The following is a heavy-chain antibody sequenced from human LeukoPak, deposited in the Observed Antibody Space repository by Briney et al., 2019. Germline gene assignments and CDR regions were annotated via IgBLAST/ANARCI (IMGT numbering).Heavy chain of an antibody. CDR3: ARGGTMIGEGFDP. J-gene: IGHJ5*02. D-gene: IGHD3-22*01. Sequence: GASVKVSCKASGYIFTSYNIYWVRQAPGQGLEWMGIINPSGGSTNYAQKFQGRVTITRNTSISTAYMELSSLRSEDTAVYYCARGGTMIGEGFDPWGQGTLVTVPS. CDR1: GYIFTSYN. CDR2: INPSGGST. V-gene: IGHV1-46*01.